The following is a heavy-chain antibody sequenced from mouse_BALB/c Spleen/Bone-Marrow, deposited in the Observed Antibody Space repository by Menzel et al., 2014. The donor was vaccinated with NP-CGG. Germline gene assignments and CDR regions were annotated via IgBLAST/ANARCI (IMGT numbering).Heavy chain of an antibody. CDR1: GYTFTSYW. CDR2: INPTSGYT. Sequence: QVQLQQSGPEMAKPGASVKMCCRASGYTFTSYWMNWVKQRPVQGLEWIGYINPTSGYTEYNQKFKDKATLTTDKSSSTAYMQLSSLTSEDSAVYYCTTGGNDWFAYWGQGTLVTVSA. D-gene: IGHD2-1*01. V-gene: IGHV1-7*01. CDR3: TTGGNDWFAY. J-gene: IGHJ3*01.